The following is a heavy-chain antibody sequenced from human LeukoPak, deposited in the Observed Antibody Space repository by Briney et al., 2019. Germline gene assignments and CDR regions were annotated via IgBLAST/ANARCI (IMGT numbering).Heavy chain of an antibody. D-gene: IGHD5-12*01. V-gene: IGHV4-30-4*08. J-gene: IGHJ5*02. CDR2: IYYSGST. CDR1: GGSISSGDYY. CDR3: ARGAYSGYDYWFDP. Sequence: SETLSLTCTVSGGSISSGDYYWSWIRQPPGKGLEWIGYIYYSGSTYYNPSLKSRVTISVDTSKNQFSLKLSSVTAADTAVYYCARGAYSGYDYWFDPWGQGTLVTVSS.